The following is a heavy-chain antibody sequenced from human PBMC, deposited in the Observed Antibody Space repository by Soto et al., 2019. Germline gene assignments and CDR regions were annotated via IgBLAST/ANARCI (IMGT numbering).Heavy chain of an antibody. V-gene: IGHV3-21*01. CDR3: ARDRPYGDHAPDY. CDR2: ISSGSGYI. D-gene: IGHD4-17*01. CDR1: GFAFGTYT. Sequence: GGSLRLSCAASGFAFGTYTMNWVRQAPGKGLEWVSSISSGSGYIYYADSVKGRFTISRDNAKNSLSLRMNSLRAEDTAVYYCARDRPYGDHAPDYWGQGTLVTVS. J-gene: IGHJ4*02.